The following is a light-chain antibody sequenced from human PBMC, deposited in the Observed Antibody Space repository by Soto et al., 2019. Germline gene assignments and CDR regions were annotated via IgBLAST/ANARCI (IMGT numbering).Light chain of an antibody. CDR3: QQYNNWPLT. Sequence: EMVLTQSPVTLSVSPGEGATLSCRASQSVGSSLAWYQQKPGQPPRILIFGASTRVTGVPDRFSGSGSGTEFTLTISSLQSEDFAVYYCQQYNNWPLTFGQGTRLEIK. J-gene: IGKJ5*01. V-gene: IGKV3-15*01. CDR2: GAS. CDR1: QSVGSS.